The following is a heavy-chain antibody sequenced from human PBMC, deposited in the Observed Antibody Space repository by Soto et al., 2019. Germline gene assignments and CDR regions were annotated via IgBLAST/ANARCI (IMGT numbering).Heavy chain of an antibody. V-gene: IGHV3-21*06. CDR3: ARESEDLSSSFDY. CDR1: GFTVTRFS. Sequence: GSLRLSCAASGFTVTRFSMNWVRQAPGKGLGWVSSISSTTNYIYYGDSMKGRFTISRDNAKNPLYLEMNSLRAEDTAVYYCARESEDLSSSFDYWGQGTLVTVSS. CDR2: ISSTTNYI. J-gene: IGHJ4*02.